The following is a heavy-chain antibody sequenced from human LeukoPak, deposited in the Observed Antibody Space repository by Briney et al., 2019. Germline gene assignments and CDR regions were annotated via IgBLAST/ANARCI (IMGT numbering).Heavy chain of an antibody. CDR1: GFTFSSYS. CDR2: ISSSSNYI. CDR3: ARVGGAYYGSGSYYSAY. V-gene: IGHV3-21*01. Sequence: GGSLRLSCAASGFTFSSYSMNWVRQAPGQGLEWVSSISSSSNYIYYADSVKGRFTISRDNAKNSLYLQMNSLRAEDTAVYYCARVGGAYYGSGSYYSAYWGQGTLVTVSS. D-gene: IGHD3-10*01. J-gene: IGHJ4*02.